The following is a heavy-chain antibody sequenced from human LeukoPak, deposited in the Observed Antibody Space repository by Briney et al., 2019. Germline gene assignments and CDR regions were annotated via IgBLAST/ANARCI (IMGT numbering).Heavy chain of an antibody. D-gene: IGHD3-3*01. CDR1: GYSISSGYY. J-gene: IGHJ6*03. CDR3: ARDGYDFWSGYYYYCYMDV. CDR2: IYHSGST. V-gene: IGHV4-38-2*02. Sequence: SETLSLTCAVSGYSISSGYYWGWIRQPPGKGLEWIGSIYHSGSTYYNPSLKSRVTISVDTSKNQFSLKLSSVTAADTAVYYCARDGYDFWSGYYYYCYMDVWGKGTTVTVPS.